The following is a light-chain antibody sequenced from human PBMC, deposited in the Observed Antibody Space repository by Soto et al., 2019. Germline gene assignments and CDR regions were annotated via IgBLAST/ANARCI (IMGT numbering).Light chain of an antibody. CDR1: QGISNW. J-gene: IGKJ2*01. CDR2: DAS. V-gene: IGKV1-5*01. CDR3: QQYESYSYT. Sequence: DIPMTQSPSTLSASVGDRVTITCRATQGISNWLAWYQQKPGKAPKLLIYDASILESGVPSRFSGSGSGTEFTLTISSLHPDDFATYYCQQYESYSYTFGQGTTLEIK.